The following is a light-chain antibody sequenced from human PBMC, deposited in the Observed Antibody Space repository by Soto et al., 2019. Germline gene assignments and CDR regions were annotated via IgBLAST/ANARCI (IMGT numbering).Light chain of an antibody. V-gene: IGLV2-14*03. Sequence: QSVLTQPASVSGSPGQSITISCTGTGSDIGSYNYVSWYQHHPGKVPKFIIYDVTNRPSGVSDRFSGSKSGNTASLTISELQAEDEADYYCNSYTSASTYVFGTGTKVTVL. CDR2: DVT. CDR3: NSYTSASTYV. J-gene: IGLJ1*01. CDR1: GSDIGSYNY.